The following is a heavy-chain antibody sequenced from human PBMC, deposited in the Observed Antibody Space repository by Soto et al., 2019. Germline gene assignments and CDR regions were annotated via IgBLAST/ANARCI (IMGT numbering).Heavy chain of an antibody. CDR2: ISGTGGST. Sequence: EVQLLESGGGLVQPGGSLRLSCAASGFTFSSYAMSWVRQAPGKGLECVSAISGTGGSTYYADSVKGRFTISRDNSKNTLYLQMNSLRAEDTAVYYCRGENGYDYRPEYWGQGTLVTVSS. CDR1: GFTFSSYA. D-gene: IGHD5-12*01. CDR3: RGENGYDYRPEY. V-gene: IGHV3-23*01. J-gene: IGHJ4*02.